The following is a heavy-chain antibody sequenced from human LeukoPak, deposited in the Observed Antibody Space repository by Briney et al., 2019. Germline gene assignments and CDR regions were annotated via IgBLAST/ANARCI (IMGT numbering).Heavy chain of an antibody. CDR3: ARAPSFYYDSSGYQDK. J-gene: IGHJ4*02. V-gene: IGHV4-39*07. Sequence: PSETLSLTCTVSGGSISSSSYYWGWIRQPPGKGLEWIGEINHSGSTNYNPSLKSRVTISVDKSKNQFSLKLTSVTAADTAVYYCARAPSFYYDSSGYQDKWGQGTLVTVSS. CDR1: GGSISSSSYY. D-gene: IGHD3-22*01. CDR2: INHSGST.